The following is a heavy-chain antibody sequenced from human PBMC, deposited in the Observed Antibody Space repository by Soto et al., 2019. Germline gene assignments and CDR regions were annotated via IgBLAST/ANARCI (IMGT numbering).Heavy chain of an antibody. Sequence: EVQLVESGGGLVQPGGSLRLSCAVSGFTFSTYWMTWVRQAPGKGLEWVANIKQDGSENHYLDSVKGRFTISRDNAKNSLYLQMNSLRAEDTAVYFCARGGSESDYRGQGTLVTVSS. CDR2: IKQDGSEN. D-gene: IGHD3-10*01. CDR3: ARGGSESDY. CDR1: GFTFSTYW. V-gene: IGHV3-7*01. J-gene: IGHJ4*02.